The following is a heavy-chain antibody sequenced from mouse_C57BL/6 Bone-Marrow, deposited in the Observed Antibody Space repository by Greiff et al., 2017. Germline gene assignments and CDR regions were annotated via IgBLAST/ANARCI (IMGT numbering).Heavy chain of an antibody. V-gene: IGHV1-63*01. J-gene: IGHJ4*01. CDR3: ARRGYGNYYYAMDY. Sequence: QVQLQQSGAELVRPGTSVKMSCKASGYTFTNYWIGWAKQRPGHGLEWIGDIYPGGGYTNYNEKFKGKATLTADKSSSTAYMQFSSLTSEDSAIYYCARRGYGNYYYAMDYWGQGTSVTVSS. CDR2: IYPGGGYT. CDR1: GYTFTNYW. D-gene: IGHD2-1*01.